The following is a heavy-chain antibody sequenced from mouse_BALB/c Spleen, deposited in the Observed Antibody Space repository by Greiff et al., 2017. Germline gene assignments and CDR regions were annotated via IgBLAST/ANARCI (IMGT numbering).Heavy chain of an antibody. V-gene: IGHV1-9*01. Sequence: QVQLKQSGAELMKPGASVKISCKATGYTFSSYWIEWVKQRPGHGLEWIGEILPGSGSTNYNEKFKGKATFTADTSSNTAYMQLSSLTSEDSAVYYCASGGTTAPRYYFDYWGQGTTLTVSS. CDR2: ILPGSGST. CDR3: ASGGTTAPRYYFDY. J-gene: IGHJ2*01. CDR1: GYTFSSYW. D-gene: IGHD1-2*01.